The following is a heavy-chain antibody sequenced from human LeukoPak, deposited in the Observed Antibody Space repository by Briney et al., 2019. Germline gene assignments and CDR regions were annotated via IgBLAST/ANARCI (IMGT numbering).Heavy chain of an antibody. CDR1: GGSISSYY. CDR3: AILTRSGNYYAFDI. V-gene: IGHV4-59*01. CDR2: IYYSGST. Sequence: KPSETLSLTCTVSGGSISSYYWSWIRQPPGKGLEWIGYIYYSGSTNYNPSLKSRVTISVDTSKNQFSLKLSSVTAADTAVYYCAILTRSGNYYAFDIWGQGTMVTVSS. D-gene: IGHD1-26*01. J-gene: IGHJ3*02.